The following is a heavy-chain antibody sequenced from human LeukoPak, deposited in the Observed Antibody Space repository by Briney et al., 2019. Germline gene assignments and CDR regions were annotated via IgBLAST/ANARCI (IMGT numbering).Heavy chain of an antibody. CDR3: AKGDSSSGYYYYYGMDV. J-gene: IGHJ6*02. CDR2: ITASGGET. D-gene: IGHD6-13*01. V-gene: IGHV3-23*01. CDR1: VFICSSYG. Sequence: PGWSLRLSCASSVFICSSYGMSWVRQAPGNWLECVSAITASGGETYYADSVKGRFTISRDNSRNTLSLQMNSLRAEDTAVYYCAKGDSSSGYYYYYGMDVWGQGTTVTVSS.